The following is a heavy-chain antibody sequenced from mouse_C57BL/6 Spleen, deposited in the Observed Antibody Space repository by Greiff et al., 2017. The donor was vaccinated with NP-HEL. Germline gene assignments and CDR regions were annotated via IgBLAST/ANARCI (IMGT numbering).Heavy chain of an antibody. CDR2: INPGSGGT. D-gene: IGHD2-3*01. CDR3: ARGDGYPWYFDV. J-gene: IGHJ1*03. CDR1: GYAFTNYL. V-gene: IGHV1-54*01. Sequence: VQLQESGAELVRPGTSVKVSCKASGYAFTNYLIEWVKQRPGQGLEWIGVINPGSGGTNYNEKFKGKATLTADKSSSTAYMQLSSLTSEDSAVYFCARGDGYPWYFDVWGTGTTVTVSS.